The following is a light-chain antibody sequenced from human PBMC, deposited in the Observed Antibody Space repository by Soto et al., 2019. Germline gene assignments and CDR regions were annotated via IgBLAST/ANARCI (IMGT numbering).Light chain of an antibody. CDR3: CSYAGSPYV. CDR1: GSDVGAYNY. J-gene: IGLJ1*01. Sequence: SALTQPRSVSGSPGQSVTISCTGTGSDVGAYNYVSWYQQHPGKAPKFIIYDVSKRPSGVPDRFSGSKSGNTASLTITGLQAEDEAEYYCCSYAGSPYVFGTGTKVTVL. V-gene: IGLV2-11*01. CDR2: DVS.